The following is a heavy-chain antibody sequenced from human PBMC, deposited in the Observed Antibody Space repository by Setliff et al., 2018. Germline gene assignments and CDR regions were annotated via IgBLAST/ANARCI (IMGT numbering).Heavy chain of an antibody. Sequence: PGGSLRLSCAASGFTFTSYAMRWVRQAPGKGLEWVSAISSTITSTYYADSVKGRFTISRDNSKNTLYLQMNSLRAEDTAVYYCAKHGAYNDFLTGYNFYYDMDVWGQGTRSPSP. J-gene: IGHJ6*02. CDR1: GFTFTSYA. CDR2: ISSTITST. CDR3: AKHGAYNDFLTGYNFYYDMDV. D-gene: IGHD3-9*01. V-gene: IGHV3-23*01.